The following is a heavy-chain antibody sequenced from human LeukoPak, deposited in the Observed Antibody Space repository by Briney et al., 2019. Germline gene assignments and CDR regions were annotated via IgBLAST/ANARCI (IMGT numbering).Heavy chain of an antibody. D-gene: IGHD6-19*01. V-gene: IGHV3-30*18. CDR1: GFTSCSYG. Sequence: GGSLRLSCAASGFTSCSYGMHWVREAPGKGREWGAVISYDGSNKYYADSVKGRFAISRDNSKNTLYLQMNSLRAEDTAVYYCAKEYSSGFYYYYGMDVWGQGTTVTVSS. CDR2: ISYDGSNK. CDR3: AKEYSSGFYYYYGMDV. J-gene: IGHJ6*02.